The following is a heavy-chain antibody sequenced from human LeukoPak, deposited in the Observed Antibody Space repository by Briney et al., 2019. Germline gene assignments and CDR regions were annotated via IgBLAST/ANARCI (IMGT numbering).Heavy chain of an antibody. J-gene: IGHJ4*02. CDR1: GYTFTGYY. CDR3: ARVYRYYDILTGPSFDY. D-gene: IGHD3-9*01. CDR2: INPNSGGT. Sequence: ASVKVSCKASGYTFTGYYMHWVRQAPGQGLEWMGWINPNSGGTNYAQKFQGRVTMTRDTSISTAYMELSRLRSDDTAVYYCARVYRYYDILTGPSFDYWGQGTLVTVSS. V-gene: IGHV1-2*02.